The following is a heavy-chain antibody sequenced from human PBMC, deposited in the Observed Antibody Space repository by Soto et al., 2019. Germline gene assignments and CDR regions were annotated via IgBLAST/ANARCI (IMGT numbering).Heavy chain of an antibody. CDR2: FYYSGST. CDR3: ARSVFP. CDR1: GGSISTRDYY. Sequence: QVQLQESGPGLVKPSQTLSLACSVSGGSISTRDYYWYRIRQHPGKGLEWIGYFYYSGSTYYNPSLKSRVTISVNTSKNQFSLKLSSVTAADTAVYYCARSVFPWGQGTLVTVSS. V-gene: IGHV4-31*03. J-gene: IGHJ5*02.